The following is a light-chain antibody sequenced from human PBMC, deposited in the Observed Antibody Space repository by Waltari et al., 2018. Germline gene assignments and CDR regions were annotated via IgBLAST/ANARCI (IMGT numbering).Light chain of an antibody. CDR2: RDI. J-gene: IGLJ2*01. V-gene: IGLV3-9*01. CDR3: QVWTSSPAHVV. Sequence: SYELTQPLSVSVAPGQTATITCGESNIGSKTVHWYQQKPGQAPLLVIYRDINRPSGIPERFSGSNSGNMATLKINRVEDGDEADYYCQVWTSSPAHVVFGGGTKLTVL. CDR1: NIGSKT.